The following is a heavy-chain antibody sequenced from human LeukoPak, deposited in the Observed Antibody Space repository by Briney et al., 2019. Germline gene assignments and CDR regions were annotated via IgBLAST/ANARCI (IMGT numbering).Heavy chain of an antibody. J-gene: IGHJ5*02. CDR2: IYYSGST. D-gene: IGHD3-16*01. CDR3: ARRPYGMNWFDP. Sequence: KPSETLSLTCPVSGGSISSSSYYWGWIRQPPGKGLEWIGSIYYSGSTYYNPSLKSRVTISVDTSKNQFSLKLSSVTAADTAVYYCARRPYGMNWFDPWGQGTLVTVSS. CDR1: GGSISSSSYY. V-gene: IGHV4-39*01.